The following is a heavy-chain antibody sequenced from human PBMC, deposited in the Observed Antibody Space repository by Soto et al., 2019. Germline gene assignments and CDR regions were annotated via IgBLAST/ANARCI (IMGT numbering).Heavy chain of an antibody. J-gene: IGHJ4*02. V-gene: IGHV3-21*01. CDR2: ISSSSSYI. CDR3: ARDYYDSSGYFLLFDY. CDR1: GFTFSSYS. D-gene: IGHD3-22*01. Sequence: GGSLRLSCAASGFTFSSYSMNWVRQAPGKGLEWVSSISSSSSYIYYADSVKGRFTISRDNAKNSLYLQMNSLRAEDTAVYYCARDYYDSSGYFLLFDYWGQGTLVTAPQ.